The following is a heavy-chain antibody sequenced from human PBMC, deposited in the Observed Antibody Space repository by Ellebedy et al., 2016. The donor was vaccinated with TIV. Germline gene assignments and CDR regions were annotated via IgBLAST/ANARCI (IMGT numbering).Heavy chain of an antibody. D-gene: IGHD3-10*01. CDR1: GFTFSNYA. CDR3: AKQWSFGSGSYSDC. CDR2: ISGSGGST. J-gene: IGHJ4*02. V-gene: IGHV3-23*01. Sequence: GESLKISXAASGFTFSNYAMNWVRRAPGKGLEWVSSISGSGGSTYYADSVKGRFTISRDNSKNTVFLQLNSLSAEDTAMYYCAKQWSFGSGSYSDCWGQGTLVTVSS.